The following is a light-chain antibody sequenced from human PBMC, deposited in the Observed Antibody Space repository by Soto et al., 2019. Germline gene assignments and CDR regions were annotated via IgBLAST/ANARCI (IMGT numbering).Light chain of an antibody. V-gene: IGLV2-14*01. J-gene: IGLJ2*01. Sequence: QSALTQPASVSGSPGQSITISCTGTSSDVGGYNYVSWYQQHPGKAPKLMIYDVSNRPSGVYNRFSGSKSGNTASLTISGLQAEDEADYYCSSYTSISTVVFGGGTQQTVL. CDR3: SSYTSISTVV. CDR1: SSDVGGYNY. CDR2: DVS.